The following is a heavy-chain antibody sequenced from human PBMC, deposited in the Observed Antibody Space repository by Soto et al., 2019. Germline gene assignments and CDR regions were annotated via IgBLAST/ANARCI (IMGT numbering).Heavy chain of an antibody. CDR1: GGSISSGDYY. CDR3: ARDRRGSWYVYYYGMDV. V-gene: IGHV4-30-4*01. CDR2: IYYSGST. Sequence: QVQLQESGPGLVKPSQTLSLTCTVSGGSISSGDYYWSWIRQPPGKGLEWIGYIYYSGSTYYNPSLKSRVTISVDTSKNQFSLKLSSVTAADTAVYYCARDRRGSWYVYYYGMDVWGQGTTVTVSS. J-gene: IGHJ6*02. D-gene: IGHD6-13*01.